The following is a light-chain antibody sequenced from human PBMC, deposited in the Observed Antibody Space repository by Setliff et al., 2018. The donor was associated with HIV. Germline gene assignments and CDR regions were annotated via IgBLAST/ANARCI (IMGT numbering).Light chain of an antibody. CDR2: DVN. J-gene: IGLJ1*01. Sequence: QSVLTQPHSVSGSPGQSVTISCTTTSTDVGGHDSVSWYQQLPGKAPKLMIYDVNKRPSGIPDRFSGSKSGNTASLTISGLQAADEADYYCCSYGGPSTFYVFGTGTKVTV. CDR1: STDVGGHDS. CDR3: CSYGGPSTFYV. V-gene: IGLV2-11*01.